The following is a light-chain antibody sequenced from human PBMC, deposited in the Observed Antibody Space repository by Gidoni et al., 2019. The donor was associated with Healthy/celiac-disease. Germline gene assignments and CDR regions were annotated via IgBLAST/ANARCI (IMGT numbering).Light chain of an antibody. CDR3: QQYGSPPGT. CDR2: GAS. CDR1: QSVSSSY. V-gene: IGKV3-20*01. J-gene: IGKJ1*01. Sequence: EIVLTQSPGTLSLSPGERATLSCRASQSVSSSYLAWYQQKPGQAPRLLSYGASSRATGIPDRFSGSGSGTDFTLTISRLEPEDFAVYYCQQYGSPPGTFGQGTKVEIK.